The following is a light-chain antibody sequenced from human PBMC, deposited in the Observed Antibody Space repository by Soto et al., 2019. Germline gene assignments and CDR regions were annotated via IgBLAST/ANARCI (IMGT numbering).Light chain of an antibody. Sequence: QSALTQPRSVSGSPGQSVTISCTGTSSDVGSYNYVSWYQQHPGKAPKVIIYDVSKRPSGVPDRFSASKSGNTASLTISGLQADDEADYYCCSYAGRYSYVFGNGTKLTVL. J-gene: IGLJ1*01. V-gene: IGLV2-11*01. CDR1: SSDVGSYNY. CDR3: CSYAGRYSYV. CDR2: DVS.